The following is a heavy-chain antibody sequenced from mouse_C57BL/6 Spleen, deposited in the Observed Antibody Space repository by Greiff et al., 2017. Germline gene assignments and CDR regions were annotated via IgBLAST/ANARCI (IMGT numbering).Heavy chain of an antibody. Sequence: LVESGPELVKPGASVKISCKASGYAFSSSWMNWVKQRPGKGLVWIGRIYPGDGDTNYNGKFKGKATLTADKSSSTAYMQLSSLTSEDSAVYFCARYITTVVATRAMDYWGQGTSVTVSS. CDR2: IYPGDGDT. CDR1: GYAFSSSW. CDR3: ARYITTVVATRAMDY. D-gene: IGHD1-1*01. V-gene: IGHV1-82*01. J-gene: IGHJ4*01.